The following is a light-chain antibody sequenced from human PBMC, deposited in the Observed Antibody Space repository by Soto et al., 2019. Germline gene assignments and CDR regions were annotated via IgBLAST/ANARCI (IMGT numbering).Light chain of an antibody. V-gene: IGLV2-14*03. CDR1: TIDIGSYEY. CDR3: SSYTPSSTYV. CDR2: AVH. Sequence: QSVLTQPASVSGSPGQSITISCTGSTIDIGSYEYVSWYQQYPGKAPRLIIYAVHSRPSGVSNRFSGSKSGNTASLTISGLQAEDDADYHCSSYTPSSTYVFGTGTKVTVL. J-gene: IGLJ1*01.